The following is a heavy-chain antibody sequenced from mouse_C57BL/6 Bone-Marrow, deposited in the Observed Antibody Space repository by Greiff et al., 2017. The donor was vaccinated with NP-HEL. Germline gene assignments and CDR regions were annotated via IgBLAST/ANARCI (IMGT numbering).Heavy chain of an antibody. V-gene: IGHV1-80*01. CDR1: GYEFSNYW. Sequence: QVQLQQSGAELVKPGASVKISCKASGYEFSNYWMNWVKQRPGKGLEWIGQNYPGDGDTNYNGKFKDKATLTADKSSSTAYMQLSRLTSEDAAVYFCARGAYWGQGTLVTVSA. CDR2: NYPGDGDT. CDR3: ARGAY. J-gene: IGHJ3*01.